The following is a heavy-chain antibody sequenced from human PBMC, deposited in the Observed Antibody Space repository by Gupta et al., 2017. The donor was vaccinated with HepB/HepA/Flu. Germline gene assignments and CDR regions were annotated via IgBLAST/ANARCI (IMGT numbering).Heavy chain of an antibody. V-gene: IGHV1-69*02. Sequence: GRVTITADKSTSTAYMELSSLRSEDTAVYYCANSPVSYYYYMDVWGKGTTVTVSS. D-gene: IGHD2-15*01. J-gene: IGHJ6*03. CDR3: ANSPVSYYYYMDV.